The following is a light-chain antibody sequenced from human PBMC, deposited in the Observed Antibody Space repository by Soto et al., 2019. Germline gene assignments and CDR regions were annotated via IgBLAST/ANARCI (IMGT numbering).Light chain of an antibody. CDR2: GDI. J-gene: IGLJ1*01. Sequence: QSVLTQPPSVSGAPGQRVTISCTGSNSNIGAGYDVHWYQQFPGTAPKLLIYGDINRPSGVPDRFSGSRSGTSASLAITGLQVEDEANYYCQSYDSSLSGYVFGTETKLTVL. CDR1: NSNIGAGYD. CDR3: QSYDSSLSGYV. V-gene: IGLV1-40*01.